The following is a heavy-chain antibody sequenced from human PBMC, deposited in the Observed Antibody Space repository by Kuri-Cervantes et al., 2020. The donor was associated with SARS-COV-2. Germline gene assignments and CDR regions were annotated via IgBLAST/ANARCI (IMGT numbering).Heavy chain of an antibody. CDR3: ARWELLFPSDAFDI. V-gene: IGHV4-61*09. D-gene: IGHD1-26*01. CDR1: GGSISSGSYY. Sequence: LRLSCTVSGGSISSGSYYWSWIRQPAGKGLEWIGHIYTSGSTNYNPSLKSRVTISVDTSKNQFSLKLSSVTAADTAVYYCARWELLFPSDAFDIWGQGTMVTVSS. J-gene: IGHJ3*02. CDR2: IYTSGST.